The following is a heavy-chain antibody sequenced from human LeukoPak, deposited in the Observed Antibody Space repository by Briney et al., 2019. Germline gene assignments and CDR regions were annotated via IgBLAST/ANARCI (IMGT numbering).Heavy chain of an antibody. D-gene: IGHD3-22*01. J-gene: IGHJ4*02. CDR2: ISAYNGNT. CDR3: AKDRGRVQQTRIVVVSYLFDY. V-gene: IGHV1-18*01. CDR1: GYTFTSYG. Sequence: ASVKVSCKASGYTFTSYGISWVRQAPGQGLEWMGWISAYNGNTNYAQKLQGRVTMTTDTSTSTAYMELRSLRSDDTAVYYCAKDRGRVQQTRIVVVSYLFDYWGQGTLVTVSS.